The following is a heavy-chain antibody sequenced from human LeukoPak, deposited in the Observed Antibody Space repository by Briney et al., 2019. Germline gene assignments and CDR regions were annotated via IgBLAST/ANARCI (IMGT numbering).Heavy chain of an antibody. V-gene: IGHV3-66*01. J-gene: IGHJ4*02. CDR3: ARNYYDSSGYYYEYDY. D-gene: IGHD3-22*01. Sequence: GGSLRLSCAASGFTVSSNYMSWVRQAPGKGLEWVSVIYSGGSTYYADSVKGRFTISRDNSKNTLYLQMNSLRAEDTAVYYCARNYYDSSGYYYEYDYWGQGTLVTVSS. CDR2: IYSGGST. CDR1: GFTVSSNY.